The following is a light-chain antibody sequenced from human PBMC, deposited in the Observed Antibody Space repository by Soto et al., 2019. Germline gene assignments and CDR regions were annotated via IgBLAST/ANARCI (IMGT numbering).Light chain of an antibody. CDR2: EVS. Sequence: QSVLTQPASVSGSPGQPITISCTGTSSDVGGYNYVSWYQRHPGKAPKLMIYEVSNRPSGVSNRFSGSKSGNTASLTISGLQAEDEADYYCSSYTSSSTHYVFGTGTKVTVL. CDR3: SSYTSSSTHYV. V-gene: IGLV2-14*01. CDR1: SSDVGGYNY. J-gene: IGLJ1*01.